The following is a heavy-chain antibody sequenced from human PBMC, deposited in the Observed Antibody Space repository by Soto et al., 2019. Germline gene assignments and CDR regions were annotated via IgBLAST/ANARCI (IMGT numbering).Heavy chain of an antibody. V-gene: IGHV1-18*01. Sequence: QVQLGQSGPEVRKPGASGKVSCKASGSTFTSYGFSWGRQAPGQGLEWRGWLSAYIGNTNNAQKLRGRVTMTTDTSTSTADMELRSLRSDDTAVYYCARRRYYDSSGYYPPDYWGQGTLVTVSS. CDR2: LSAYIGNT. CDR1: GSTFTSYG. CDR3: ARRRYYDSSGYYPPDY. J-gene: IGHJ4*02. D-gene: IGHD3-22*01.